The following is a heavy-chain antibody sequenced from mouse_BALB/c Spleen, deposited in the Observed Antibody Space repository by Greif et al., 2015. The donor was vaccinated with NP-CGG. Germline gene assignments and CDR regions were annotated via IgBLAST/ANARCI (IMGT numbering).Heavy chain of an antibody. CDR3: ARCPLYGPYAMDY. Sequence: LVESGPELVKPGASVKMSCKASGYTFTSYVMHWVKQKPGQGLEWIGYINPYNDGTKYNEKFKGKATLTSDKSSSTAYMELSSLTSEDSAVYYCARCPLYGPYAMDYWGQGTSVTVSS. CDR1: GYTFTSYV. V-gene: IGHV1-14*01. CDR2: INPYNDGT. D-gene: IGHD1-1*01. J-gene: IGHJ4*01.